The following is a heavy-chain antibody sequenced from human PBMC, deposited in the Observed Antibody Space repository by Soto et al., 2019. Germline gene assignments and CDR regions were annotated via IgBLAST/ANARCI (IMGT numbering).Heavy chain of an antibody. V-gene: IGHV3-11*01. CDR2: ITNSGSTK. Sequence: LRLSCAASGFPFSDYYMSWIRQAPGKGLEWVSHITNSGSTKYYADSVKGRFTISRDNAKNSLFLQMNSLRAEDTAVYYCARTLAARFDYWGQGTPVTVSS. CDR3: ARTLAARFDY. CDR1: GFPFSDYY. J-gene: IGHJ4*02. D-gene: IGHD6-6*01.